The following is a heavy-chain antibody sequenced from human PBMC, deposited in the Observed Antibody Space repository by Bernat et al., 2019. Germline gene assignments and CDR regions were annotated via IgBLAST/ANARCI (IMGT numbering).Heavy chain of an antibody. CDR2: ICYDGSNK. CDR3: ARARTVTNFYFDY. CDR1: GFTFSSYG. J-gene: IGHJ4*02. D-gene: IGHD4-4*01. Sequence: QVQLVESGGGVVQPGRSLRLSCAASGFTFSSYGMHWVRQAPGKGLEWVAVICYDGSNKYYADSVKGRFTISRDNSKNTLYLQMNSLRAEDTAVYYCARARTVTNFYFDYWGQGTLVTVSS. V-gene: IGHV3-33*01.